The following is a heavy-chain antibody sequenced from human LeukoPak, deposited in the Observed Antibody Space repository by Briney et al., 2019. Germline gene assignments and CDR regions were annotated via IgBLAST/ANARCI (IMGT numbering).Heavy chain of an antibody. Sequence: ASVKVSCKPSGYTFTDSYIHWVRQAPGVGLQWMGRIRPNNGDTKYAEDFQDRVTITRDTSINTAYMELTGLTPDDTAVYYCVRSPIGASAYWGRGTLVTVS. V-gene: IGHV1-2*02. CDR3: VRSPIGASAY. CDR2: IRPNNGDT. CDR1: GYTFTDSY. J-gene: IGHJ4*02. D-gene: IGHD3-10*01.